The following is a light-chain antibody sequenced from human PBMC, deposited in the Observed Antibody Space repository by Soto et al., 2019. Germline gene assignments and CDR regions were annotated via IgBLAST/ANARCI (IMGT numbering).Light chain of an antibody. CDR1: TGAVTSGHY. CDR2: DTS. V-gene: IGLV7-46*01. CDR3: LISYSIATLV. J-gene: IGLJ2*01. Sequence: QAVVTQEPSLTVSPGGTVTLTCGSSTGAVTSGHYPYWFQQKPGQAPRTLIYDTSNKHSWTPARFSGSLLGGKAALTLSGAQPEDEAEYYCLISYSIATLVFGGGTKLTVL.